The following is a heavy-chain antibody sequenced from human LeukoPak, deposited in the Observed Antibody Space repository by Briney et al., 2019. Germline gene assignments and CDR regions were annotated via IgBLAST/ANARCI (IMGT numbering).Heavy chain of an antibody. V-gene: IGHV4-34*01. J-gene: IGHJ4*02. CDR2: INHGGST. Sequence: SETLSLTCTVSGGSISSYFWTWIRQPPGKGLEWIGEINHGGSTNYNPALKSRVTISVDTSKSQFSLKLTSATAADTAVYYCARRAGMTSVDYWGQGTLVTVST. CDR1: GGSISSYF. CDR3: ARRAGMTSVDY. D-gene: IGHD2-2*01.